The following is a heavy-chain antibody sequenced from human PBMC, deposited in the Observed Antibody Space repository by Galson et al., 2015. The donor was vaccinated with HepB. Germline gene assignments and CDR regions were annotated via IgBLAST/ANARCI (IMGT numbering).Heavy chain of an antibody. CDR2: TYYRSKWYN. V-gene: IGHV6-1*01. CDR3: ARHPMVRGVIIERGTWADYYYYGMDV. D-gene: IGHD3-10*01. CDR1: GDSVSSNSAA. J-gene: IGHJ6*02. Sequence: CAISGDSVSSNSAAWNWIRQSPSRGLEWLGRTYYRSKWYNDYAVSVKSRITINPDTSKNQFSLQLNSVTPEDTAVYYCARHPMVRGVIIERGTWADYYYYGMDVWGQGTTVTVSS.